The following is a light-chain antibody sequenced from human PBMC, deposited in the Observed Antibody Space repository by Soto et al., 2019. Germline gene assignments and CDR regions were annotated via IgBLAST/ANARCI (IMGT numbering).Light chain of an antibody. V-gene: IGKV1-39*01. CDR3: QQANSFPIT. J-gene: IGKJ5*01. Sequence: DIQMTQSPPSLSASVGDRVTITCRTSQTVSKYLNWYQQKPGKAPDLLVYTTSTLHSGVPSRFSGSGSGTDFTLTISSLQPEDFATYYCQQANSFPITFGQGTRLEIK. CDR1: QTVSKY. CDR2: TTS.